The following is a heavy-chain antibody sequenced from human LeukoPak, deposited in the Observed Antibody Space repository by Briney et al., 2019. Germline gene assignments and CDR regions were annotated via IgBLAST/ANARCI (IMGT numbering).Heavy chain of an antibody. CDR1: GYTFTVYY. CDR3: ARSRDGMDV. CDR2: INPNSGGT. V-gene: IGHV1-2*02. J-gene: IGHJ6*02. Sequence: ASVKVSFKASGYTFTVYYMHWVRHAPGQGLEWMGWINPNSGGTNYAQKFQGRVNMTRDTSISTDYMELSRLRSDDTAVYYCARSRDGMDVWGQGTTVTVSS. D-gene: IGHD2-2*01.